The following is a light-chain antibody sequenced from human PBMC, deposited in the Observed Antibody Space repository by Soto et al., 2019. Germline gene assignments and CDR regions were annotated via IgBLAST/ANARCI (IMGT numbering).Light chain of an antibody. V-gene: IGLV2-14*01. CDR3: SSFTSSSTRV. J-gene: IGLJ1*01. Sequence: QSVLTQSASVSGSPGQSITISCTGTSSDVGAYNYVSWYQQHPGKAPKLIIYDVSDRPSGVSNRFSGSKSGNTASLTISVLQAEDEADYYCSSFTSSSTRVFGTGTKVTVL. CDR2: DVS. CDR1: SSDVGAYNY.